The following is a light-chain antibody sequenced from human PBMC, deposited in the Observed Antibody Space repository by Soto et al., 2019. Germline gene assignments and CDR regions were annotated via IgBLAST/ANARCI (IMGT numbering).Light chain of an antibody. V-gene: IGLV2-8*01. CDR1: SSDFGAYKY. Sequence: QSVLTQPPSASGSPGQSVTISCTGTSSDFGAYKYVSWYQQHPGKAPKLMIYEVTKRPSGVPDRFSGSKSGTTASLTVSGLQAEDEADYYCTSYVGNDIWVFGGGTKVTVL. J-gene: IGLJ3*02. CDR2: EVT. CDR3: TSYVGNDIWV.